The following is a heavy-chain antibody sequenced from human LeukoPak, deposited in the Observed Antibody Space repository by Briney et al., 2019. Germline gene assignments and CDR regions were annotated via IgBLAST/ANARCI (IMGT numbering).Heavy chain of an antibody. CDR2: IYYSGST. V-gene: IGHV4-39*07. Sequence: ETLSLTCTVSGGSISSSSYYWGWIRQPPGKGLEWIGSIYYSGSTYYNPSLKSRVTISVDTSKNQFSLKLSSVTAADTAVYYCARDGVGGLTSGAFDYWGQGTLVTVSS. CDR1: GGSISSSSYY. CDR3: ARDGVGGLTSGAFDY. J-gene: IGHJ4*02. D-gene: IGHD1-26*01.